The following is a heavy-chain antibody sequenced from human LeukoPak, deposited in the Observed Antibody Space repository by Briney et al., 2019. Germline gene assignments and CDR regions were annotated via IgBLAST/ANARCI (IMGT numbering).Heavy chain of an antibody. CDR2: ISGSGGST. CDR3: ARGGHFKYGGKKGPVSRPIDS. D-gene: IGHD4-23*01. V-gene: IGHV3-23*01. J-gene: IGHJ4*02. CDR1: GFTFSSYA. Sequence: PGGSLRLSCAASGFTFSSYAMSWVRQAPGKGLEWVSAISGSGGSTYYADSVKGRFTISRDNSKNTLYLQMNSLRAEDTAVYYCARGGHFKYGGKKGPVSRPIDSWGQGTLVTVSS.